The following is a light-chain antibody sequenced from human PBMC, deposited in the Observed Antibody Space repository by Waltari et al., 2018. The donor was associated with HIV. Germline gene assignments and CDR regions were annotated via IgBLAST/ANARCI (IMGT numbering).Light chain of an antibody. Sequence: EIVMTQSPVTLSVSPGVRATLSCRASQSVRSNLAWYQQKPGQAPRLLIYGASTRATGIPARFSGSGSGTEFTLTISSLQSEDFAVYYCQQYGNWYTFGQGTKLEIK. CDR2: GAS. V-gene: IGKV3-15*01. CDR3: QQYGNWYT. J-gene: IGKJ2*01. CDR1: QSVRSN.